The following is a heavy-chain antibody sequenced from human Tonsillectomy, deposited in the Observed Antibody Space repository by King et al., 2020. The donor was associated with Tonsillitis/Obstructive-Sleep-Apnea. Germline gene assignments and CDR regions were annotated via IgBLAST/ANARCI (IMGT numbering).Heavy chain of an antibody. V-gene: IGHV4-34*01. Sequence: VQLQQWGAGLLKPSETLSLTCAVYGGSFSGYYWSWIRQPPGKGLEWIGEINHSGSTNYNPSLKSRVTISVDTSKNQFSLKLSSVTAADTAVYYCARALQRVRGVIITPLSYYGMDVWGQGTTVTVSS. CDR2: INHSGST. D-gene: IGHD3-10*01. CDR1: GGSFSGYY. CDR3: ARALQRVRGVIITPLSYYGMDV. J-gene: IGHJ6*02.